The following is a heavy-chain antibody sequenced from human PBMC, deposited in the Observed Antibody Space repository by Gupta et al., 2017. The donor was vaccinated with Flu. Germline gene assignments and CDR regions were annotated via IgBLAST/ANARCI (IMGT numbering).Heavy chain of an antibody. Sequence: ELQLVESGAALLKPAGSLRLSCPPSGFTFTTYTMHALPQAPGKGLEWVSSISSSSNYIYYADSLKGRFTISRENAKNYLYRQMKSLRAEDTAVYYCARDCSGGDNCYHHFDFWGQGNLVTVSS. J-gene: IGHJ4*02. CDR3: ARDCSGGDNCYHHFDF. CDR1: GFTFTTYT. V-gene: IGHV3-21*02. CDR2: ISSSSNYI. D-gene: IGHD2-15*01.